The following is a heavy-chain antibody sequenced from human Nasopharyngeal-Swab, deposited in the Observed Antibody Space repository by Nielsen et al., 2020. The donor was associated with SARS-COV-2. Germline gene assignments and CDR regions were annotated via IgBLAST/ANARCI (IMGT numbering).Heavy chain of an antibody. J-gene: IGHJ6*02. D-gene: IGHD2-2*01. CDR1: GGSISDSNYY. Sequence: SETLSLTCTVSGGSISDSNYYWGWIRQPPGKGLEYIGTIYYSGKVYYNPSLKSRVTISVDTSKDQFSLKLTSVTAADTAVYYCARQQATRVYYGLDVWGQGTTVTVSS. CDR2: IYYSGKV. CDR3: ARQQATRVYYGLDV. V-gene: IGHV4-39*01.